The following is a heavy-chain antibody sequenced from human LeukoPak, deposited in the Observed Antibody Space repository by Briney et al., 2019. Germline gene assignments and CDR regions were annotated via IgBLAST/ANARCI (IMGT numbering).Heavy chain of an antibody. CDR1: GGSVSSGNYY. Sequence: SETLSLTCSVSGGSVSSGNYYWTWIRQPAGKGLEWIGRIYTSGSTNYNPSLKSRVTISIDASKNQFSLRLSSVTAADTAVYYCARGITDYYYYMDVWGKGTTVTVSS. V-gene: IGHV4-61*02. D-gene: IGHD1-20*01. CDR2: IYTSGST. CDR3: ARGITDYYYYMDV. J-gene: IGHJ6*03.